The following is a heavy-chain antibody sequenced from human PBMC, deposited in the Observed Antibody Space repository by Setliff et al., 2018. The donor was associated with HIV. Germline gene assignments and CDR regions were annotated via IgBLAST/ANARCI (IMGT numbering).Heavy chain of an antibody. CDR3: ARDPIYCGGDCYGDY. J-gene: IGHJ4*02. CDR1: GFSITRSYY. CDR2: IYHDGTT. Sequence: SETLSLTCTVSGFSITRSYYWGWRRQPPGKGLEWIGSIYHDGTTHYNPSLKSRVTLSVDTSKNQFSLNLSSVTAADTAVYYCARDPIYCGGDCYGDYWWQGTLVTVSS. V-gene: IGHV4-38-2*02. D-gene: IGHD2-21*02.